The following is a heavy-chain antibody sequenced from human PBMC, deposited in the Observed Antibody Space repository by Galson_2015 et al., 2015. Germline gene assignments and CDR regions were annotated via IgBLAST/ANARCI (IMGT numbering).Heavy chain of an antibody. CDR2: IRGKAYGGTK. V-gene: IGHV3-49*03. CDR3: AKEVRTGQHYYDS. D-gene: IGHD1-1*01. Sequence: SLRLSCAGSGFTFEDYAMSWFRQAPGKGLEWVSFIRGKAYGGTKEYAPPVKDRFTISRDDSKNIANLQMSSLTTDDTAVYFCAKEVRTGQHYYDSWGQDTLVTVSS. CDR1: GFTFEDYA. J-gene: IGHJ4*02.